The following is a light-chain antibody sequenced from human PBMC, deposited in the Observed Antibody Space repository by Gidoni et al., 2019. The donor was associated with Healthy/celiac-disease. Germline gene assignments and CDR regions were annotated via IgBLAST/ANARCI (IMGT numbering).Light chain of an antibody. Sequence: IVLTQSPGTRSLAPGERATLPCRASQSVSSSYLAWYQQKPGQAPRLLIYGASSRATGIPDRFSGSGSGTDFTLTISRLEPEDFAVYYCQQYGSSPRDFGGGTKVEIK. V-gene: IGKV3-20*01. CDR3: QQYGSSPRD. J-gene: IGKJ4*01. CDR2: GAS. CDR1: QSVSSSY.